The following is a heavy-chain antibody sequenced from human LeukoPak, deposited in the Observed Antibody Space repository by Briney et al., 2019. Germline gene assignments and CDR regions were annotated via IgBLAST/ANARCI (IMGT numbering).Heavy chain of an antibody. D-gene: IGHD1-26*01. CDR1: GFSFSTYG. Sequence: GGSLRLSCAASGFSFSTYGMHWVRQAPGKGLEWVTVISYDGSDKYYADSVKGRFTISRDTSRNTLYLQMKSLRVEDTAVYYCAKEVGTFTRDYWGQGTLVTVSS. CDR2: ISYDGSDK. CDR3: AKEVGTFTRDY. V-gene: IGHV3-30*18. J-gene: IGHJ4*02.